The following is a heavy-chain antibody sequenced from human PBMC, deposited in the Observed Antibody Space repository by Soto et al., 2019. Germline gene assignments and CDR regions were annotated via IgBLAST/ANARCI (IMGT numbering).Heavy chain of an antibody. J-gene: IGHJ4*02. CDR2: IWYDGSNK. V-gene: IGHV3-33*01. CDR3: ARDSFRPGATISGYFDY. Sequence: SLRLSCAASGFTFSSYGMHWVRQAPGKGLEWVAVIWYDGSNKYYADSVKGRFTISRDNSKNTLYLQMNSLRAEDTAVYYCARDSFRPGATISGYFDYWGQGTLVTVSS. CDR1: GFTFSSYG. D-gene: IGHD5-12*01.